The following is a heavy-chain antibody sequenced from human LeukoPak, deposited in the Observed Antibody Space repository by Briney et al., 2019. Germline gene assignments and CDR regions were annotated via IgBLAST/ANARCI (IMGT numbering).Heavy chain of an antibody. D-gene: IGHD3-9*01. J-gene: IGHJ6*02. V-gene: IGHV1-8*01. CDR2: MNPNSGNT. CDR1: GYTFTSYD. CDR3: ARRPAYYDILTGSARYYYYGMDV. Sequence: ASVKVSCKASGYTFTSYDINWVRQATGQGLEWMGWMNPNSGNTGYAQKFQGRVTMTRNTSISTAYMELSSLRSEDTAVYYYARRPAYYDILTGSARYYYYGMDVWGQGTTVTVSS.